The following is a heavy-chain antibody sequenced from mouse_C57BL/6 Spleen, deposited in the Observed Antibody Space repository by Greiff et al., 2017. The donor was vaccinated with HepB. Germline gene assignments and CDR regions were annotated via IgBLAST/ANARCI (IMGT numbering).Heavy chain of an antibody. CDR2: IYPGDGDT. CDR1: GYAFSSYW. D-gene: IGHD1-1*01. CDR3: ASGIYYYGSSPYWYFDV. J-gene: IGHJ1*03. V-gene: IGHV1-80*01. Sequence: QVQLQQSGAELVKPGASVKISCKASGYAFSSYWMNWVKQRPGKGLEWIGQIYPGDGDTNYNGKFKGKATLTADKSSSTAYMQLSSLTSEDSAVYFCASGIYYYGSSPYWYFDVWGTGTTVTVSS.